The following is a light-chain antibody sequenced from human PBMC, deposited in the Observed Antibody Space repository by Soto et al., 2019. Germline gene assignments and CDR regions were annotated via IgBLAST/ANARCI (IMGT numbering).Light chain of an antibody. CDR3: QQLNSYPPF. J-gene: IGKJ5*01. V-gene: IGKV1-9*01. CDR2: AAS. Sequence: DIQLTQSPSFLSASVGDRVTINCRASQGISSYLAWYQQKPGKAPKLLIYAASTLQSGVPSRFSGSGSGTEFTLTISSLQPEDFATYYCQQLNSYPPFFGQGTRLEIK. CDR1: QGISSY.